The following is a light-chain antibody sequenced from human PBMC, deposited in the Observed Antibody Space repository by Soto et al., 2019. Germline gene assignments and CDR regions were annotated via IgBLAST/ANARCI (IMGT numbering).Light chain of an antibody. J-gene: IGLJ2*01. V-gene: IGLV1-47*01. Sequence: QSVLTQPPSASGTPVQRVTISCSGSSSNIGGNYVYWYQQLPGTAPKLLIYTDNQRPSGVPDRFSGSKSGTSASLAISGLRSEDEADYYCAAWDDSLSVLFGGGTKLTVL. CDR3: AAWDDSLSVL. CDR2: TDN. CDR1: SSNIGGNY.